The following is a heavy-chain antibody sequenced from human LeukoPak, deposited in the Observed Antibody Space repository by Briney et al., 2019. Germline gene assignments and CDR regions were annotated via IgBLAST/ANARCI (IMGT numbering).Heavy chain of an antibody. CDR1: GGSVSSGNYY. Sequence: SETLSLTCTVSGGSVSSGNYYWSWIRQPPGKGLEWIGYRHYSGSTNYNPSLKSRVTISVDTSKNQFSLRLSSVTAADTAVYYCARDPSGYFNYWGQGTLATVSS. CDR2: RHYSGST. J-gene: IGHJ4*02. CDR3: ARDPSGYFNY. D-gene: IGHD3-22*01. V-gene: IGHV4-61*01.